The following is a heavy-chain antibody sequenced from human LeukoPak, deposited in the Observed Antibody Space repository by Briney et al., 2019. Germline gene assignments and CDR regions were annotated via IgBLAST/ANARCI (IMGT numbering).Heavy chain of an antibody. Sequence: GASVEVSCKASGYTFINNWMHWVRQAPGQGLEWIGLINPTGTGTLYAQKFQGRVTVTRDMSTSTDYMELSSLRSEDTAVYYCARDNSVGDIAWWFDPWGQGTLVTVSS. V-gene: IGHV1-46*01. CDR1: GYTFINNW. CDR3: ARDNSVGDIAWWFDP. CDR2: INPTGTGT. J-gene: IGHJ5*02. D-gene: IGHD3-10*01.